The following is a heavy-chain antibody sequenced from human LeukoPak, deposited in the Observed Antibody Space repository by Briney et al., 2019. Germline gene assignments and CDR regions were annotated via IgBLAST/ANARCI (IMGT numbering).Heavy chain of an antibody. CDR2: ISAYNGNT. Sequence: ASVKVSCKASGYTFTSYGISWVRQAPGQGLEWMGWISAYNGNTNYAQKLQGRVTMTTDTSTSTAYMELRSLRSDDTAVYYRARALFAGTTRRNWFDPWGQGTLVTVSS. CDR3: ARALFAGTTRRNWFDP. V-gene: IGHV1-18*01. D-gene: IGHD1-1*01. CDR1: GYTFTSYG. J-gene: IGHJ5*02.